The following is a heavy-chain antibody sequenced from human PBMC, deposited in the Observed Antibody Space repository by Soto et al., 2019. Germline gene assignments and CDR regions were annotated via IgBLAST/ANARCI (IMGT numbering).Heavy chain of an antibody. CDR3: ARDFSAGDPGLAAFDF. Sequence: QVQLVESGGGVVQPGRSLRLSCAASGFTFSRYGMHWVRQAPGKGLEWVAVIWYDGSNRYYADSVKGRFTISRDNSKNTLSLQMNSLRTEDTAVNYCARDFSAGDPGLAAFDFWGQGTLVTVSS. CDR1: GFTFSRYG. J-gene: IGHJ4*02. D-gene: IGHD7-27*01. CDR2: IWYDGSNR. V-gene: IGHV3-33*01.